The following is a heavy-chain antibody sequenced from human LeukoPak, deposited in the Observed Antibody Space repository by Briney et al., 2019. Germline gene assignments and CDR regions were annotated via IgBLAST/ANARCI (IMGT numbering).Heavy chain of an antibody. D-gene: IGHD6-13*01. CDR3: ARDIAYYFDY. V-gene: IGHV3-73*01. Sequence: GGSLTLSCAASGFTFSDSDVHWVRQASGKGLEWVGRIKIRTNSFATAYAASVKGRFTISRDDSKNTAYLQMNSLKAEDRAVYYCARDIAYYFDYWGQGTLVTVSS. J-gene: IGHJ4*02. CDR2: IKIRTNSFAT. CDR1: GFTFSDSD.